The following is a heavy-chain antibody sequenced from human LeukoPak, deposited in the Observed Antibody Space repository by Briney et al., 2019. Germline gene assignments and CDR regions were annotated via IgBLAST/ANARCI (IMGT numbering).Heavy chain of an antibody. CDR1: GFTFSIYA. CDR3: AKAAGNYYYDSSGYYYDGSFDY. CDR2: ISGSGGST. Sequence: PGGFLRLSCAASGFTFSIYAMSGVRQAPGRGLECVSAISGSGGSTYYADSVRGRFTISRDNSKNTLYLQMNSLRAEDTAVYYCAKAAGNYYYDSSGYYYDGSFDYWGQGTLVTVSS. V-gene: IGHV3-23*01. D-gene: IGHD3-22*01. J-gene: IGHJ4*02.